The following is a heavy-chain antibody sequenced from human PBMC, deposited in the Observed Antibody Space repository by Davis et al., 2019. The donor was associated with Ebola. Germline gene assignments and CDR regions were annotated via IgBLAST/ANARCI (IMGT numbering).Heavy chain of an antibody. V-gene: IGHV4-59*12. Sequence: GSLRLSCTVSGGSISSYYWSWIRQPPGKGLEWIGYIYYSGSTSYNPSLKSRVTISLDTSENQFSLKLSSVTAADTAVYYCARAVSYYDSSGYPSYFDYWGQGTLVTVSS. D-gene: IGHD3-22*01. CDR1: GGSISSYY. CDR3: ARAVSYYDSSGYPSYFDY. J-gene: IGHJ4*02. CDR2: IYYSGST.